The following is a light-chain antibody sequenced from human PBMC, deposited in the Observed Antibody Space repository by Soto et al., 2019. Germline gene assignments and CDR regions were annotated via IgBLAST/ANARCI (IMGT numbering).Light chain of an antibody. CDR2: VNK. CDR1: SSNIGTNYN. Sequence: QPVLAQPPSVSGAPGQRVTISCTGSSSNIGTNYNVHWYQQLPGTAPKLLIYVNKNRPSGVPDRFSGSRSGTSASLTITGLQAEDEADYYCQSYDNSLSGSRVFGGGTKVTVL. CDR3: QSYDNSLSGSRV. V-gene: IGLV1-40*01. J-gene: IGLJ3*02.